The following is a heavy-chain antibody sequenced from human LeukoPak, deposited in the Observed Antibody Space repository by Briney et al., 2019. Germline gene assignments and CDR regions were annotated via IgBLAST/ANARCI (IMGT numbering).Heavy chain of an antibody. CDR3: ARVISPRAAGFDY. CDR1: GGSISSYY. Sequence: SETLSLTCTVSGGSISSYYWSWIRQPPGKGLEWIGYIYYSGSTNYNPSLKSRVTISVDTSKNQFSLKLSSVTAADTAVYYCARVISPRAAGFDYWGQGTLVTVSS. V-gene: IGHV4-59*01. D-gene: IGHD2/OR15-2a*01. CDR2: IYYSGST. J-gene: IGHJ4*02.